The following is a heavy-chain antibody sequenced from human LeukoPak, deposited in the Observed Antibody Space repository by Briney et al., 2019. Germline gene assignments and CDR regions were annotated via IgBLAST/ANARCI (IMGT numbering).Heavy chain of an antibody. D-gene: IGHD4-17*01. CDR3: ALTGDYASAVDY. CDR2: IYYSGST. J-gene: IGHJ4*02. CDR1: GGSISSYY. Sequence: SETLSLTCTVSGGSISSYYWSWIRQPPGKGLEWIGYIYYSGSTNYNPSLKSRVTISVDTSKNQFSLKLSSVTAADTAVYYCALTGDYASAVDYWGQGTLVTVSS. V-gene: IGHV4-59*01.